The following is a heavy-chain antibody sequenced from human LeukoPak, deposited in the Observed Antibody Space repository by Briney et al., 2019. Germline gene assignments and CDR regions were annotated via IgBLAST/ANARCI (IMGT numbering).Heavy chain of an antibody. CDR2: IYTSGST. Sequence: SETLSLTCTVSGGSISSYYWSWIRQPAGKRLEWIGRIYTSGSTNYNPSLKSRVTMSVDTSKNQFSLKLSSVTAADTAVYYCAREVSSIAARFCDYWGQGTLVTVSS. CDR1: GGSISSYY. D-gene: IGHD6-6*01. V-gene: IGHV4-4*07. J-gene: IGHJ4*02. CDR3: AREVSSIAARFCDY.